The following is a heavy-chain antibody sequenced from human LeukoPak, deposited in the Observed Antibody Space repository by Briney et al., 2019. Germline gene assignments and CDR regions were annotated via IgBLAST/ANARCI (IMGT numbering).Heavy chain of an antibody. Sequence: GGSLRLSCVASGFTFRTDWMSWVRQAPGKGPEWVASIKDDGSEIYYVDSVRGRFTISRDNAKNSPYLQMNSLRAEDTAVYYCAREWNWGQGSLVTVSS. V-gene: IGHV3-7*01. CDR1: GFTFRTDW. CDR2: IKDDGSEI. J-gene: IGHJ4*02. CDR3: AREWN.